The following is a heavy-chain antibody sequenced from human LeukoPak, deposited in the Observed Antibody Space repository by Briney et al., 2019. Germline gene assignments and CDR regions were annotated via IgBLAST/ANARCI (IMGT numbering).Heavy chain of an antibody. CDR3: ARVGVPAATGAFDY. CDR2: IIPIFGTA. J-gene: IGHJ4*02. D-gene: IGHD2-2*01. Sequence: ASVKVSCKASGGTFSSYAISWVRQAPGQGLEWMGGIIPIFGTANYAQKFQGRVTITADESTSTAYMELSSLRSEDTAVYYCARVGVPAATGAFDYWGQGTLVTVSS. CDR1: GGTFSSYA. V-gene: IGHV1-69*13.